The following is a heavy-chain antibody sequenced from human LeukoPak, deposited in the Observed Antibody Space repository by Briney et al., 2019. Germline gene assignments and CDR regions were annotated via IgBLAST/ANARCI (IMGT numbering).Heavy chain of an antibody. Sequence: PGGSLRLSCAASGFTFSSYAMSWVRQAPGKGLEWVSAISGSGGSTYYPDSVKGRFTISRNNSKNTLYLQMNSLRAEDTAVFYCAKDTYSAKISLWGDWGQGTLVTVSS. CDR2: ISGSGGST. CDR3: AKDTYSAKISLWGD. V-gene: IGHV3-23*01. D-gene: IGHD3-16*01. CDR1: GFTFSSYA. J-gene: IGHJ4*02.